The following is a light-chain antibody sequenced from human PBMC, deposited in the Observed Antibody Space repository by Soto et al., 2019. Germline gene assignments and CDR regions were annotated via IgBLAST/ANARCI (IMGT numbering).Light chain of an antibody. CDR1: ESIDNW. CDR2: AAS. CDR3: QQYHTDWT. V-gene: IGKV1-5*01. J-gene: IGKJ1*01. Sequence: IQMTQSPSTLSATVEDTVSITCRASESIDNWLAWYQQKPGKAPKLLIFAASTLVRGVPSRFSGRGSGTEFTLTISSLQADDYATFYCQQYHTDWTFGQGTKVDIK.